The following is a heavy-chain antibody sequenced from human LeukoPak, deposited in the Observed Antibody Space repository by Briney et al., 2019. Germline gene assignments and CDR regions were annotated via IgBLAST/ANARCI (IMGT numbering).Heavy chain of an antibody. D-gene: IGHD6-13*01. V-gene: IGHV3-23*01. J-gene: IGHJ6*03. CDR2: ISGSGGST. Sequence: PGGSLRLSCAASGFTFSSYGMSWVRQAPGKGLEWVSAISGSGGSTYYADSVKGRFTISRDNSKNTLYLQMNSLRAEDTAVYYCAKAETAAGNYYYYMDVWGKGTTVTISS. CDR1: GFTFSSYG. CDR3: AKAETAAGNYYYYMDV.